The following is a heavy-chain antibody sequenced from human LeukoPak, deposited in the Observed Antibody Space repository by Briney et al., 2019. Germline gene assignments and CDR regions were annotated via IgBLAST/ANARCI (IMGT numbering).Heavy chain of an antibody. CDR3: ARAMLRYFDFDY. CDR2: ISSSGSTI. V-gene: IGHV3-48*04. CDR1: GFTLRGYG. J-gene: IGHJ4*02. D-gene: IGHD3-9*01. Sequence: PGGSLRLSCAASGFTLRGYGMHWVRQAPGKGLEWVSYISSSGSTIYYADSVKGRFTISRDNAKNSLYLQMNSLRAEDTAVYYCARAMLRYFDFDYWGQGTLVTVSS.